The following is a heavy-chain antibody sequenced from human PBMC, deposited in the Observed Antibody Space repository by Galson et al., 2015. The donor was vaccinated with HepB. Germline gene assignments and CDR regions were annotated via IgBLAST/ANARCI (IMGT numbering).Heavy chain of an antibody. CDR1: GGTFSSYA. CDR2: IIPIFGTA. D-gene: IGHD1-26*01. J-gene: IGHJ4*02. Sequence: SVKVSCKASGGTFSSYAISWVRQAPGQGLEWMGGIIPIFGTANYAQKFQGRVTITADKSTSTAYMELSSLRSEDTAVYYCARDTGIVGATGSFDYWGQGTLVTVSS. V-gene: IGHV1-69*06. CDR3: ARDTGIVGATGSFDY.